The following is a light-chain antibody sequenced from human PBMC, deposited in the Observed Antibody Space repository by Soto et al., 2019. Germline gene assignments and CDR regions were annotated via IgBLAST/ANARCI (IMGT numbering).Light chain of an antibody. V-gene: IGLV2-14*01. J-gene: IGLJ1*01. CDR3: SSYTGSSTYV. CDR1: SSDVGGYNY. CDR2: DVS. Sequence: QSLLTQPASVSVSPGQSITISCTGTSSDVGGYNYVSWYQQHPGKAPKLMIYDVSNRPSGVSNRFSGSKSGNTASLTISGLQAEDEADYYCSSYTGSSTYVFGTGTKATVL.